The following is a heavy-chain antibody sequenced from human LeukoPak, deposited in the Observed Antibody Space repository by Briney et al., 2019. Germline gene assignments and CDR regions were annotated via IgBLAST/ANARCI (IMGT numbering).Heavy chain of an antibody. CDR3: AGHCSSTSCADY. J-gene: IGHJ4*02. Sequence: SVKVSCTASGGTFSSYAISWVRQAPGQGLEWMGGIIPIFGTANYAQKFQGRVTITADESTSTAYMELSSLRSEDTAVYYCAGHCSSTSCADYWGQGTLATVSS. V-gene: IGHV1-69*13. D-gene: IGHD2-2*01. CDR1: GGTFSSYA. CDR2: IIPIFGTA.